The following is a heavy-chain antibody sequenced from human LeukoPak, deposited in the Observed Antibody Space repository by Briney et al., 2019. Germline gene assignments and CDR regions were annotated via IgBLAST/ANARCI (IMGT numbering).Heavy chain of an antibody. V-gene: IGHV3-74*01. CDR2: INSDGSGT. CDR1: GFSFSNYW. D-gene: IGHD6-19*01. Sequence: GSLRLSCGASGFSFSNYWMHWVRQAPGKGLVLVSRINSDGSGTNYADSVKGRFTISRDNAKNTLYLQMNSLRAEDTAMYYCARDSLLSSDWSLNWFDPWGQGTPVTVSS. J-gene: IGHJ5*02. CDR3: ARDSLLSSDWSLNWFDP.